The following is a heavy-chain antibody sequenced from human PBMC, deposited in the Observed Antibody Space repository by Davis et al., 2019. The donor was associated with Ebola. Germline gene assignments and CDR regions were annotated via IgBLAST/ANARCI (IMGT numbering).Heavy chain of an antibody. J-gene: IGHJ4*02. V-gene: IGHV4-30-4*07. D-gene: IGHD3-9*01. CDR3: ARGRRYFDWLSAYYFDY. CDR2: VYYSGST. CDR1: GASIISGGYS. Sequence: PSETLSLTCAVSGASIISGGYSWSWIRQPPGKGLEWIGYVYYSGSTYYNPSLKSRVTISLDRPKNHFSLKLSSVTAADTAVYYCARGRRYFDWLSAYYFDYWGQGTLVTISS.